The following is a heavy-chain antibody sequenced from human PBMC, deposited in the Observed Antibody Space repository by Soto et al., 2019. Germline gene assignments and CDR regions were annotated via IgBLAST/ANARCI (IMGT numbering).Heavy chain of an antibody. V-gene: IGHV4-30-4*01. CDR3: ARSRSYYYDSSGYYERGDDAFDI. J-gene: IGHJ3*02. D-gene: IGHD3-22*01. CDR1: GGSISSGDYY. CDR2: IYYSGST. Sequence: SETLSLTCTVSGGSISSGDYYWSWIRQPPGKGLEWIGYIYYSGSTYYNPSLKSRVTMSVDTSKNQFSLKLSSVTAADTAVYYCARSRSYYYDSSGYYERGDDAFDIWGQGTMVTVSS.